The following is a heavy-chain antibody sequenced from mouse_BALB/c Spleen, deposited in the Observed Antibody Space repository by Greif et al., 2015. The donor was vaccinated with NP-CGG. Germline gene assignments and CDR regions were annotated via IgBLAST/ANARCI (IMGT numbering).Heavy chain of an antibody. D-gene: IGHD2-4*01. CDR2: INPGSGGT. Sequence: VQLQQSGAELVRPGTSVKVSCKASGYAFTNYLIEWVKQRPGQGLEWIGVINPGSGGTNYNEKFKGKATLTADKSSSTAYMQLSSLTSDDSAVYFCARNDYDGFAYWGQGTLVTVSA. CDR1: GYAFTNYL. V-gene: IGHV1-54*01. J-gene: IGHJ3*01. CDR3: ARNDYDGFAY.